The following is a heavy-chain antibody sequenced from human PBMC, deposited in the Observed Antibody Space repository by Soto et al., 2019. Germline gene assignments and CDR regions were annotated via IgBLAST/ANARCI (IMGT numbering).Heavy chain of an antibody. V-gene: IGHV3-7*01. Sequence: EVQLVESGGGLVQPGVSLRLPCAASGLTFSTYCMTWVRQPPGKGLEWVASINQDGSERYYVDSVRGRFTISRDNAKNSLYLQMNSLRAEDTAVYYCVCGGNFFVYWGQGTLVTVSP. CDR1: GLTFSTYC. CDR3: VCGGNFFVY. D-gene: IGHD3-16*01. CDR2: INQDGSER. J-gene: IGHJ4*02.